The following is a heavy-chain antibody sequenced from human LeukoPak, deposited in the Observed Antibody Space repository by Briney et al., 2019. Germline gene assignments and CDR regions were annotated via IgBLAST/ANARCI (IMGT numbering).Heavy chain of an antibody. D-gene: IGHD6-19*01. Sequence: PGGSLRLSCAASGFTFDDYAMHWVRQAPGKGLEWVSGISWNSGSIGYADSVKGRFTISRDNSKNTLYLQMNSLRAEDTAVYYCARDGVAVAGFDYWGQGTLVTVSS. CDR3: ARDGVAVAGFDY. CDR1: GFTFDDYA. J-gene: IGHJ4*02. CDR2: ISWNSGSI. V-gene: IGHV3-9*01.